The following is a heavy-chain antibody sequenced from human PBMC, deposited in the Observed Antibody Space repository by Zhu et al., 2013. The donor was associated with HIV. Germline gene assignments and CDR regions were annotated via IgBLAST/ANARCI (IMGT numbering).Heavy chain of an antibody. V-gene: IGHV4-38-2*01. D-gene: IGHD6-19*01. CDR3: ARHQMGLVAF. Sequence: QVQLKESGPGLVKPSGDPVPHLRCLXLLHQQWLLLGLDPAAPGKGLEWIGSGYHGGNTHYNPSLESRVTISVDTSKNQLSLKLTSVTAADTAVYYCARHQMGLVAFWGQGTLVTVSS. CDR1: LLHQQWLL. J-gene: IGHJ4*02. CDR2: GYHGGNT.